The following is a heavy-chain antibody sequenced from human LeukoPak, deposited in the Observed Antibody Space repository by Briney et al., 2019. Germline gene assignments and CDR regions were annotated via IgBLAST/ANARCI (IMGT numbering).Heavy chain of an antibody. CDR3: ARDSSYGYDY. CDR2: IWYDGSNK. CDR1: GFTFSNYG. V-gene: IGHV3-33*01. D-gene: IGHD5-18*01. J-gene: IGHJ4*02. Sequence: GRSLRLSCAASGFTFSNYGMHWVRQAPGKGLEWVALIWYDGSNKYYADSVRGRFTISRDNSKNTLSLQMNTLRAEDTAVYYCARDSSYGYDYWGQGTLVTVSS.